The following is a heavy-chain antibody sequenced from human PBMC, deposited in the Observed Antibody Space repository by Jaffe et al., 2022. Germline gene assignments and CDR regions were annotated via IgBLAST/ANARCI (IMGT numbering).Heavy chain of an antibody. CDR3: AKPEYDFWSGYYSPGDAFDI. J-gene: IGHJ3*02. CDR1: GFTFSSYA. V-gene: IGHV3-23*01. CDR2: ISGSGGST. D-gene: IGHD3-3*01. Sequence: EVQLLESGGGLVQPGGSLRLSCAASGFTFSSYAMSWVRQAPGKGLEWVSAISGSGGSTYYADSVKGRFTISRDNSKNTLYLQMNSLRAEDTAVYYCAKPEYDFWSGYYSPGDAFDIWGQGTMVTVSS.